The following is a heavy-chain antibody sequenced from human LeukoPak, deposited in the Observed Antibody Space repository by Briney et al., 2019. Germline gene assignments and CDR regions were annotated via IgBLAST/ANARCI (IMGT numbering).Heavy chain of an antibody. CDR3: ALLAVASDFDY. CDR1: GFPFSFYE. V-gene: IGHV3-48*03. J-gene: IGHJ4*02. Sequence: TGGSLRLSCAVSGFPFSFYEMNWVRQAPGKGLEWVSNIGSSGTTIYYADSVKGRSSISRDNAKSSLYLQMNSLRVEDTAVYYCALLAVASDFDYWGQGALVTVSS. D-gene: IGHD6-19*01. CDR2: IGSSGTTI.